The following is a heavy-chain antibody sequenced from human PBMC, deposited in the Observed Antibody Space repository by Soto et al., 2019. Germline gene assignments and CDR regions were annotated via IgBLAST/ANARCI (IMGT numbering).Heavy chain of an antibody. V-gene: IGHV1-18*04. Sequence: QLQLVQSGAEVERPGASVRVSCKAYGYPFSKYGISWIRQAPGQGLSGWDGSSLTMVTQNYAQKFQGRVTMTTDTSSNTAYMELRSLRSDDTAVYYCATSYDSGFDPWGQGTLVSVSS. D-gene: IGHD5-12*01. J-gene: IGHJ5*02. CDR1: GYPFSKYG. CDR3: ATSYDSGFDP. CDR2: SSLTMVT.